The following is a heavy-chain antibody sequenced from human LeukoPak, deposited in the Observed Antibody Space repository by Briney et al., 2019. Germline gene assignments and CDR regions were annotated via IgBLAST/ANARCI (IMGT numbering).Heavy chain of an antibody. Sequence: SETLSLTCAVYGGSFSGYYWSWIRQPPGKGLEWFGGINHSGSTNYNPSLKSRVTISVDTSKNQFSLKLSSVTAADTAVYYCARAYSSSWYVWYYFDYSGQGTLVTVSS. J-gene: IGHJ4*02. D-gene: IGHD6-13*01. V-gene: IGHV4-34*01. CDR1: GGSFSGYY. CDR2: INHSGST. CDR3: ARAYSSSWYVWYYFDY.